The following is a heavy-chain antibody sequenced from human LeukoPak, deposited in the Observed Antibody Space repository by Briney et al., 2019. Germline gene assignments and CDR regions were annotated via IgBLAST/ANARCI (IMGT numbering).Heavy chain of an antibody. J-gene: IGHJ4*02. Sequence: PGGSLRLSCAASGFTFSIFWMHWVRQAPGKGLVWVSRISTDGSSTSYADSVKGRFTISRDNAKNTLYLQMNSLRAEDTAVYYCAKGYGGQDIVVVKTGIFDHWGQGSLVTVSS. V-gene: IGHV3-74*01. D-gene: IGHD2-2*01. CDR3: AKGYGGQDIVVVKTGIFDH. CDR1: GFTFSIFW. CDR2: ISTDGSST.